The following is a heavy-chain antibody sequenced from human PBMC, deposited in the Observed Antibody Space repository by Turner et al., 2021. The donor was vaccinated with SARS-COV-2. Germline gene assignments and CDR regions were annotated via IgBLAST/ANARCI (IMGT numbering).Heavy chain of an antibody. J-gene: IGHJ6*02. CDR3: ARVFPEVAGYSSSWYSYYYGMDV. CDR1: GFASRSFS. Sequence: EVQLVETGGGLVKPGGSLILTCAASGFASRSFSRNWVRQAPGKGLEWVSYISSGSSYIYYADSVKGRFTISRDNAKNSLYLQMNSLRAEDTAVYYCARVFPEVAGYSSSWYSYYYGMDVWGQGTTVTVSS. CDR2: ISSGSSYI. V-gene: IGHV3-21*01. D-gene: IGHD6-13*01.